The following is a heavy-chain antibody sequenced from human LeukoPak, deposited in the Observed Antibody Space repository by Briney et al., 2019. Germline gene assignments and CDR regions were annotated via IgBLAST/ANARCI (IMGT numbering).Heavy chain of an antibody. CDR3: AREYYYDSIRYFDY. CDR1: GFTFSSYA. V-gene: IGHV3-30-3*01. CDR2: ISYDGSNK. J-gene: IGHJ4*02. Sequence: GGSLRLSCAASGFTFSSYAMHWVRQAPGKGLEWVAVISYDGSNKHYADSVKGRFTISRDNSKNTLYLQMNSLRAEDTAVYYCAREYYYDSIRYFDYWGQGTLVTVSS. D-gene: IGHD3-22*01.